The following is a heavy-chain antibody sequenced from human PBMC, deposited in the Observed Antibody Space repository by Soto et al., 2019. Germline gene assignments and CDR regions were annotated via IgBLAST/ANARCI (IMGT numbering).Heavy chain of an antibody. CDR2: IMPIFPTP. D-gene: IGHD1-26*01. CDR1: GGTFGNSA. Sequence: QGQLVQSGAELKKPGSSVTVACKAAGGTFGNSAISWLLLAPVQGLEWMGGIMPIFPTPDYAQKFQERVKITADESTSTAYMELTSLRSEDTAVYYCARDKYRKQIGGNYYYSMDVWGQGTTVTV. CDR3: ARDKYRKQIGGNYYYSMDV. V-gene: IGHV1-69*12. J-gene: IGHJ6*02.